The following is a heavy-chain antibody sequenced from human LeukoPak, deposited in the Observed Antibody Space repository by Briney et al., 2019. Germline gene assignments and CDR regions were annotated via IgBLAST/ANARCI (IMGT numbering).Heavy chain of an antibody. D-gene: IGHD1/OR15-1a*01. CDR1: GFPFSTYA. J-gene: IGHJ4*02. CDR2: ISFDGNEI. CDR3: ARRGGTTALFDF. V-gene: IGHV3-30*04. Sequence: GGSLRLSCAASGFPFSTYAMHWVRQAPGKGLEWVAVISFDGNEIYYADSVKGRFTISRDNSKNTLYLQMNSLRTEDTAVYYCARRGGTTALFDFWGQGTLVTVSS.